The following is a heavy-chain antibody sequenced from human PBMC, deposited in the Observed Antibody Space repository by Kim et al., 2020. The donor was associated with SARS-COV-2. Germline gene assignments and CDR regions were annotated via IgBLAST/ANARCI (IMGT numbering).Heavy chain of an antibody. D-gene: IGHD6-13*01. CDR2: TYYRSKWYN. CDR1: GDSVSSNSAA. V-gene: IGHV6-1*01. Sequence: SQTLSLTCAISGDSVSSNSAAWNWIRQSPSRGLEWLGRTYYRSKWYNDYAVSVKSRITINPDTSKNQFSLQLNSVTPEDTAVYYCAREGLRWYSSSFSLDVWGQGTTVTVSS. J-gene: IGHJ6*02. CDR3: AREGLRWYSSSFSLDV.